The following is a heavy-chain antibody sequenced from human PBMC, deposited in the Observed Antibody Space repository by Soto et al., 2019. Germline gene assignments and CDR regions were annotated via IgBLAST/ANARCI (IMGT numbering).Heavy chain of an antibody. CDR2: IDHSGTTI. D-gene: IGHD5-12*01. CDR1: GFIFSNYE. J-gene: IGHJ4*02. CDR3: AREHIVATILDY. Sequence: LRLSCAASGFIFSNYEMSWVRQAPGKGLEWVSYIDHSGTTIYYADSVKGRFTISRDNAKNSLFLQMNSLRAEDTAVYYCAREHIVATILDYWGQGTLVTVSS. V-gene: IGHV3-48*03.